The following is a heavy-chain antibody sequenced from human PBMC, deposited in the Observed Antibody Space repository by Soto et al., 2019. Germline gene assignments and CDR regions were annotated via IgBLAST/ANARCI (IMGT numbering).Heavy chain of an antibody. Sequence: QVQLQESGPGLVKPSQTLSLTCTVSGGSISSGDYYWSWIRQPPGKGLEWIGSIYYSGSTYYNPSLQRRXTXTXXTSNTQFSLKLTSVTAADTAVYYCASRHSSPYFDYWGQGTLVTVSS. CDR3: ASRHSSPYFDY. J-gene: IGHJ4*02. CDR1: GGSISSGDYY. CDR2: IYYSGST. D-gene: IGHD6-13*01. V-gene: IGHV4-30-4*01.